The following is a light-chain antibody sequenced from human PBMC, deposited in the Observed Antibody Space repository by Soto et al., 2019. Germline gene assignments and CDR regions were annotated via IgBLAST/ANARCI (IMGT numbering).Light chain of an antibody. J-gene: IGKJ1*01. CDR3: QQYRKSPWT. V-gene: IGKV3-20*01. CDR1: QSVTSNY. CDR2: AIS. Sequence: DIVLTQSPGTLSLSPGESAALSCRASQSVTSNYLAWYRQKPGQAPRLLIYAISSRAAGVSDRFSGAGSGTDFTLTITRLEPGDSAVYYCQQYRKSPWTFGQGTRVEV.